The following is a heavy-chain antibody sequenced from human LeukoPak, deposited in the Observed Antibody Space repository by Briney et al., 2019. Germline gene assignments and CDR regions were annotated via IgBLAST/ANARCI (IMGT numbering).Heavy chain of an antibody. CDR1: GYTFTGYY. V-gene: IGHV1-2*02. Sequence: WASVKVSCKTSGYTFTGYYMHWVRQAPGQGLEWMGWINPNSGGTNYAQKFQGRVTMTRDTSISTAYMELSSLRFEDTAVYYCATVGATVFDYWGQGTLVTVSS. D-gene: IGHD1-26*01. J-gene: IGHJ4*02. CDR2: INPNSGGT. CDR3: ATVGATVFDY.